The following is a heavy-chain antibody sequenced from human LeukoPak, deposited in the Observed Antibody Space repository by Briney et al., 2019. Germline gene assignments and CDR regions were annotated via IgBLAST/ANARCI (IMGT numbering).Heavy chain of an antibody. D-gene: IGHD6-19*01. CDR1: GGSIGGYY. CDR2: IYGSGDA. J-gene: IGHJ4*02. V-gene: IGHV4-4*07. Sequence: SETLSLTCTVSGGSIGGYYWTWIRQPAGKRLECIGRIYGSGDANYNPSLKSRVTMSLGTSKTHFSLKLSSVTAADTAVYYCARVHSNGWPDYWGQGTLVTVSS. CDR3: ARVHSNGWPDY.